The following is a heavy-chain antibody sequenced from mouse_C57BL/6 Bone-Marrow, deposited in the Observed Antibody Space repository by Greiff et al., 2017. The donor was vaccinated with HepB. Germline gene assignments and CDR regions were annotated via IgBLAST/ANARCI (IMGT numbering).Heavy chain of an antibody. CDR2: IYPGDGDT. V-gene: IGHV1-82*01. CDR3: ARGPLITTVVGAMDY. D-gene: IGHD1-1*01. CDR1: GYAFSSSW. J-gene: IGHJ4*01. Sequence: VQLQQSGPELVKPGASVKISCKASGYAFSSSWMNWVKQRPGKGLEWIGRIYPGDGDTNYNGKFKGKATLTADKSSSTAYMQLSSLTSEDSAVYFCARGPLITTVVGAMDYWGQGTSVTVSS.